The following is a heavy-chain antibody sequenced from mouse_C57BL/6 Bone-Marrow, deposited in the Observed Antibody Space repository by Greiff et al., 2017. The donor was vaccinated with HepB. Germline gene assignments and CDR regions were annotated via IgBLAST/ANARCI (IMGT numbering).Heavy chain of an antibody. Sequence: EVKLVESGGDLVKPGGSLKLSCAASGFTFSSYGMSWVRQTPDKRLEWVATISSGGSYTYYPDSVKGRFTISRDNAKNTLYLQMSSLKSEDTAMYYCARKQHRVDYWGQGTSVTVSS. CDR3: ARKQHRVDY. V-gene: IGHV5-6*01. J-gene: IGHJ4*01. D-gene: IGHD3-2*02. CDR2: ISSGGSYT. CDR1: GFTFSSYG.